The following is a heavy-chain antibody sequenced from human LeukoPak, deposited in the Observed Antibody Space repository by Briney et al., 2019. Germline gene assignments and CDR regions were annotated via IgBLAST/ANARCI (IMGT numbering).Heavy chain of an antibody. CDR1: GGSISSYY. Sequence: SETLSLTCTVSGGSISSYYWSWIRQPPGKGLEWIGYINYSGSTNYNPSLKSRVTISVDTSKNQFSLKLSSVTAADTAVYYCATLVDTAMVDYWGQGTLVTVSS. CDR3: ATLVDTAMVDY. V-gene: IGHV4-59*01. J-gene: IGHJ4*02. CDR2: INYSGST. D-gene: IGHD5-18*01.